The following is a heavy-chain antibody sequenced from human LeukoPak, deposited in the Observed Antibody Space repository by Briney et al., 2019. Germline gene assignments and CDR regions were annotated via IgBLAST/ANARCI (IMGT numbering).Heavy chain of an antibody. CDR1: GGSFSGYY. CDR3: ARDRVLGAFYYYYGMDV. J-gene: IGHJ6*02. Sequence: SETLSLTCAVYGGSFSGYYWSWIRQPPGKGLEWIGEINHSGSTNYNPSLKSRVTISVDTSKNQFSLKLSSVTAADTAVYYCARDRVLGAFYYYYGMDVWGQGTTVTVSS. V-gene: IGHV4-34*01. CDR2: INHSGST. D-gene: IGHD2-8*02.